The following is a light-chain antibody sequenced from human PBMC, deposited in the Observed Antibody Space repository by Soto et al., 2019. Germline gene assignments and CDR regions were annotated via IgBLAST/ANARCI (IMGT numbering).Light chain of an antibody. CDR3: CSYAGYNTWV. J-gene: IGLJ3*02. CDR2: EGT. V-gene: IGLV2-23*01. Sequence: QSALTKPASVSGSPGQSIPISCTGTSSDVGTYNLVSWYQQHPGKAPKLMIYEGTKRPSGVSNRFAASKSGNTASLTISGLQAEDEADYYCCSYAGYNTWVFGGGTELSVL. CDR1: SSDVGTYNL.